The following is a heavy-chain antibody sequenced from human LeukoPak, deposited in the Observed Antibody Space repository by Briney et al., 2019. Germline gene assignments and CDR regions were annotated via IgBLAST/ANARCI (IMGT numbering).Heavy chain of an antibody. J-gene: IGHJ5*02. CDR1: GFTFSSYS. CDR2: ISSSSGYI. V-gene: IGHV3-21*01. D-gene: IGHD6-13*01. Sequence: PGGSLRLSCAASGFTFSSYSMNWVRQAPGKGLEWVSSISSSSGYIYYADSVKGRFTISRDNAKNSLYLQMNSLRAEDTAVYYCARDNRAAAAGGWFDPWGQGTLVTVSS. CDR3: ARDNRAAAAGGWFDP.